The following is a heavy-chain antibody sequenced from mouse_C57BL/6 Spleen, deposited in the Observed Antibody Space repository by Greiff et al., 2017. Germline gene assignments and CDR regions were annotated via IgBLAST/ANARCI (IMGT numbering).Heavy chain of an antibody. CDR1: GFSLTSYG. Sequence: QVQLKESGPGLVQPSQSLSITCTVSGFSLTSYGVHWVRQSPGKGLEWLGVIWSGGSTDYNAAFLSRLSISKDNSQSQVFFKMNSLQADDTDIYYCARKGGYPHTPDGYFDVWGTGTTVTVSS. CDR3: ARKGGYPHTPDGYFDV. D-gene: IGHD2-2*01. CDR2: IWSGGST. V-gene: IGHV2-2*01. J-gene: IGHJ1*03.